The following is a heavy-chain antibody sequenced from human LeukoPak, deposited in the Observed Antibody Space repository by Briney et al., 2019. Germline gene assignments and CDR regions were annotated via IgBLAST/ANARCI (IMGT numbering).Heavy chain of an antibody. J-gene: IGHJ4*02. CDR2: VKEGGSDK. CDR3: ARLSGDAEWLPFDH. D-gene: IGHD3-3*01. CDR1: GFTFSGHW. Sequence: GGSLRLSCEASGFTFSGHWASWVRQAPGKGLEWVASVKEGGSDKYYVDSVKGRFTISRDNAKNSLSLQMNSLRVEDTAVYYCARLSGDAEWLPFDHWGQGTLVTVSS. V-gene: IGHV3-7*01.